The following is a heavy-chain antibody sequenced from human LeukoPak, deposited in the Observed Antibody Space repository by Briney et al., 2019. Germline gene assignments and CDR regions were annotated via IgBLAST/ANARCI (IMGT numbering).Heavy chain of an antibody. Sequence: PGRSLRLSCAASGFTFSSYGMHWVRQAPGKGLEWVAVISYDGSNKYYADSVKGRFTISRDNSKNTLYLQMNSLRAEDTAVYYCAEVLLWFGELSPFDYWGQGTLVTVSS. CDR1: GFTFSSYG. D-gene: IGHD3-10*01. J-gene: IGHJ4*02. CDR2: ISYDGSNK. CDR3: AEVLLWFGELSPFDY. V-gene: IGHV3-30*18.